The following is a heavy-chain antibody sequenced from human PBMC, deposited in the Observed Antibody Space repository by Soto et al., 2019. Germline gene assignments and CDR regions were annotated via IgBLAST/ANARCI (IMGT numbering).Heavy chain of an antibody. V-gene: IGHV3-7*01. D-gene: IGHD2-15*01. CDR2: IKQDGSEK. Sequence: GGSLRLSCAASKFTFSSYWMSWVRQAPGKGLEWVANIKQDGSEKYYVDSVKGRFTISRDNAKNSLYLQINSLRAEDTAVYYCARPRGGTPHDAFDIWGQGTMVTVSS. CDR3: ARPRGGTPHDAFDI. J-gene: IGHJ3*02. CDR1: KFTFSSYW.